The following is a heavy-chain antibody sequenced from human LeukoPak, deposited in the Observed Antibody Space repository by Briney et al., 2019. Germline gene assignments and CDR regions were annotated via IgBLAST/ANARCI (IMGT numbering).Heavy chain of an antibody. J-gene: IGHJ4*02. CDR3: ARGLYGSGKYYFDY. D-gene: IGHD3-10*01. CDR2: ISSSSSTI. CDR1: GFTFSHYS. Sequence: PGGSLRLSCAASGFTFSHYSINWVRQAPGKGLEWVSYISSSSSTIYYADSVKGRFIISRDNAKNSLYLQMNSLRAEDTAVYYCARGLYGSGKYYFDYWGQGTLVTVSS. V-gene: IGHV3-48*01.